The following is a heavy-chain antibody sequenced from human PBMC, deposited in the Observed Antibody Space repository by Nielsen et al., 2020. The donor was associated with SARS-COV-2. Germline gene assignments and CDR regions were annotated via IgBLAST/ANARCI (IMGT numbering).Heavy chain of an antibody. Sequence: SLKISCAASGFTFSDYYMSWIRLAPGKGLEWISYISASGSYTNYADSLRGRFTISRDNAKNSLYLQMNSLRAEDTAMYYCAKSGNCNGGICYSTEYFQDWGQGTLVTVSS. CDR3: AKSGNCNGGICYSTEYFQD. J-gene: IGHJ1*01. V-gene: IGHV3-11*03. D-gene: IGHD2-15*01. CDR1: GFTFSDYY. CDR2: ISASGSYT.